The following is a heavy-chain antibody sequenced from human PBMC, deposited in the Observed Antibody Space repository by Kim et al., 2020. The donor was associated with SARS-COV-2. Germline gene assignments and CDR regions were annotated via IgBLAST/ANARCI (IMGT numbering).Heavy chain of an antibody. Sequence: NPSLKSRVTISVDKSKNQFSLKLSSVTAADTAVYYCARDTPDSSGWYIDYWGQGTLVTVSS. CDR3: ARDTPDSSGWYIDY. D-gene: IGHD6-19*01. J-gene: IGHJ4*02. V-gene: IGHV4-4*02.